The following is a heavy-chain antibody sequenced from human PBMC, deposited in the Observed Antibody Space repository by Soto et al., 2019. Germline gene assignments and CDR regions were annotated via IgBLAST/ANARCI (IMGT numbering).Heavy chain of an antibody. D-gene: IGHD2-2*01. V-gene: IGHV3-9*01. CDR1: GFTFGDYG. J-gene: IGHJ6*02. Sequence: EVQLVESGGGLVQPGRSLRLSCAASGFTFGDYGMYWVRQAPGKGLEWVSGISWNSGNIGYADSVKGRFSISRDNAKNSLYLQMNRLRVEDTALYYCARRLVVRQGYGMDVWGQGTTVTVSS. CDR2: ISWNSGNI. CDR3: ARRLVVRQGYGMDV.